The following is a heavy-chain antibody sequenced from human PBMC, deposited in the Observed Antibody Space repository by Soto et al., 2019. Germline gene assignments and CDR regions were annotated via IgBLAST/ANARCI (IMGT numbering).Heavy chain of an antibody. CDR2: IDPSDSYT. CDR3: ARPDGYPTPKYGMDV. CDR1: GYSFTSYW. V-gene: IGHV5-10-1*01. Sequence: GESLKISCKGSGYSFTSYWISWVRQMPGKGLEWMGRIDPSDSYTNYSPSFQGHVTISADKSISTAYLQWSSLKASDTAIYYFARPDGYPTPKYGMDVWGQGTTVTVSS. J-gene: IGHJ6*02. D-gene: IGHD5-18*01.